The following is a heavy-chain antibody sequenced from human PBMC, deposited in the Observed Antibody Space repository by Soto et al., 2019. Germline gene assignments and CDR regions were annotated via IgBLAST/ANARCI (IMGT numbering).Heavy chain of an antibody. Sequence: GGSLRLSCAASGFTFSSYAMTWVRQAPGKGLEWVSGISGSGATTSYADTVKGRFTVSRDNSKNTLYLQMNSLRVEDTAVYHCAKLRYFDWSAYNWFEYWGQGTPVTVSS. CDR3: AKLRYFDWSAYNWFEY. CDR2: ISGSGATT. CDR1: GFTFSSYA. J-gene: IGHJ5*01. V-gene: IGHV3-23*01. D-gene: IGHD3-9*01.